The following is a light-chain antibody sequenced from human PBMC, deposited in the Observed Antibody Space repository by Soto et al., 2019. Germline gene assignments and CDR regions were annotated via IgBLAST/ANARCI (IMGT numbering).Light chain of an antibody. CDR1: QTVSSNF. CDR3: QQYGSSPAT. V-gene: IGKV3-20*01. Sequence: IVLTQSPGTLSLSPGDRATLSCSASQTVSSNFLAWYQQRPAQAPRLLIHGASSRATGITDRFSGSVSGTDFTLAISGLEPEDCAVYYCQQYGSSPATFGQGTKVEIK. CDR2: GAS. J-gene: IGKJ1*01.